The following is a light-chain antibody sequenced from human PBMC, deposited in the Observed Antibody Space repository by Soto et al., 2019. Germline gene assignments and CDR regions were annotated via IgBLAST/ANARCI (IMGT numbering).Light chain of an antibody. CDR2: GAA. CDR3: HQYGSSSWT. V-gene: IGKV3-20*01. J-gene: IGKJ1*01. Sequence: EIVLTQSPGTLSLSPGETATLSCRARQSVSGSYLSWYQQTPRPFTSLLIWGAASRATGIPDMFSGSGSGTDFTRTISRLEPEDFAVYYCHQYGSSSWTFGQGPKV. CDR1: QSVSGSY.